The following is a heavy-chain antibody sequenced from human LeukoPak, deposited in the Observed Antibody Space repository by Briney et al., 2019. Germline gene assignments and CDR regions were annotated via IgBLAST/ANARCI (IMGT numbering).Heavy chain of an antibody. CDR3: ASHRSSYTPISY. Sequence: SETLSLTCTVSGYSISNGYYWGWVRQPPGKGLEWIGSIYHSGSTYYNPSLKSRVTLSLDTSKNQFSLKLSSVTAADTAVFYCASHRSSYTPISYWGQGTLVTVSS. D-gene: IGHD6-6*01. J-gene: IGHJ4*02. CDR1: GYSISNGYY. V-gene: IGHV4-38-2*02. CDR2: IYHSGST.